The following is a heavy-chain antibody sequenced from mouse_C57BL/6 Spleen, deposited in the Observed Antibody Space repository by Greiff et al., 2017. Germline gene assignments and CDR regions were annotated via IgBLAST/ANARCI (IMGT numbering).Heavy chain of an antibody. J-gene: IGHJ2*01. CDR2: ISSGSSTI. V-gene: IGHV5-17*01. CDR3: AREDGYYFDY. CDR1: GFTFSDYG. Sequence: EVNLLESGGGLVKPGGSLKLSCAASGFTFSDYGMHWVRQAPEKGLEWFAYISSGSSTIYYADTVKGRFTISRDNAKNTLFLQMTSLRSEDTAMYYCAREDGYYFDYWGQGTTLTVSS. D-gene: IGHD2-3*01.